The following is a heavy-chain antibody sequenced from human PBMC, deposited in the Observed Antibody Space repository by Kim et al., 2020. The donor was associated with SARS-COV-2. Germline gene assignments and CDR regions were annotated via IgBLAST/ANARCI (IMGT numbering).Heavy chain of an antibody. CDR3: VRGSNRAIAGTGAFDY. D-gene: IGHD2-15*01. V-gene: IGHV3-13*01. CDR1: GFTFGTHD. Sequence: GGSLRLSCAGSGFTFGTHDMHWVRQVTGQRLEWVSSIDTSGDTYYARSVKGRFTVSRENAENSVSLQMNNLRAGDTAIYYCVRGSNRAIAGTGAFDYCGQGALVTVSS. CDR2: IDTSGDT. J-gene: IGHJ4*02.